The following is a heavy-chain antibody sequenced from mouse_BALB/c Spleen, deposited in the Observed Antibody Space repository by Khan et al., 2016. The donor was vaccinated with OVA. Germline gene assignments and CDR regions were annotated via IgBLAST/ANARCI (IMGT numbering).Heavy chain of an antibody. CDR2: ISTGGSYT. D-gene: IGHD1-1*01. CDR3: ARLAYYHDSEGFAY. CDR1: GFTFSTYG. V-gene: IGHV5-6*01. J-gene: IGHJ3*01. Sequence: EVELVESGGDLVKPGGSLKLSCVASGFTFSTYGMSWVRQTPDKRLEWVATISTGGSYTYYPDSVKGRFTISRDNAKNTLYLQMNSLKSEDTAMFYCARLAYYHDSEGFAYWGQGTLVTVSA.